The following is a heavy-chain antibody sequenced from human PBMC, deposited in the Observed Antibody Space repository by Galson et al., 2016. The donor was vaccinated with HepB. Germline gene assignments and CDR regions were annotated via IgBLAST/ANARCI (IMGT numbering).Heavy chain of an antibody. CDR2: ISGTGDST. Sequence: ETLSLTCTVSGVSISSSSYSMTWVRQAPGKGLEWVSVISGTGDSTKYADSVKGRFTTSRDNFKTTLYLQMNSLRADDTAVYYCAKGLGTTGMFWAYRNYMDVWGKGTTVTVSS. D-gene: IGHD1-1*01. V-gene: IGHV3-23*01. CDR1: GVSISSSSYS. J-gene: IGHJ6*03. CDR3: AKGLGTTGMFWAYRNYMDV.